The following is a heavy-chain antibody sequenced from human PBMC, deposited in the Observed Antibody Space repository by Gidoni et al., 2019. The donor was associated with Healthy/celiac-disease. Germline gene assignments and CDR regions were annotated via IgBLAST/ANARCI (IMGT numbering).Heavy chain of an antibody. Sequence: QVQLQESGPGLVTPSQTLSLTCTVSGGSISSGGYYWSWIRQHPGKGLEWIGYIDYSWSTYSNPSLKSRVTISVDTSKNQFSLKLSSVTAADTAVYYCARGRVTIFGVRFDYWGQGTLVTVSS. CDR3: ARGRVTIFGVRFDY. CDR1: GGSISSGGYY. V-gene: IGHV4-31*03. CDR2: IDYSWST. J-gene: IGHJ4*02. D-gene: IGHD3-3*01.